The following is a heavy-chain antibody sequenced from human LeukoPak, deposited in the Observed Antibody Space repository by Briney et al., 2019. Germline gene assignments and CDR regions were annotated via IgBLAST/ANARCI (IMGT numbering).Heavy chain of an antibody. CDR1: GGSISRYY. V-gene: IGHV4-4*09. D-gene: IGHD3-10*01. CDR3: ARLGVRGALGY. J-gene: IGHJ4*02. Sequence: PWETLSLTCTVSGGSISRYYRSWIRQPPGKGLEWSGYIYTSGSTNYNPSLKSRVTISVDTSKNQFSLKLSSVPGADTAVYYCARLGVRGALGYWGQGTLVTVSS. CDR2: IYTSGST.